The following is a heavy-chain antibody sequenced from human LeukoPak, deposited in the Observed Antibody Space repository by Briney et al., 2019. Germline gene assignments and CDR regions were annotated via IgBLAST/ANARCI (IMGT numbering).Heavy chain of an antibody. CDR1: GFTFSSYG. CDR3: ASDRVFYGLDV. V-gene: IGHV3-33*01. Sequence: GGSLRLSCAASGFTFSSYGMHWVRQAPGKGLEWVAVIWYDGSNKYYADSVKGRFTISRDNSKNTLYLQMNSLRPEDTAIYYCASDRVFYGLDVWGQGTTVTVSS. J-gene: IGHJ6*02. CDR2: IWYDGSNK.